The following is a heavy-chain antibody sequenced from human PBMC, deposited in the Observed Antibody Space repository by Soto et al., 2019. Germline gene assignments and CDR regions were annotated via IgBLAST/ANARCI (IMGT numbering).Heavy chain of an antibody. CDR3: ARDWGRYYDSSGYSYYYGMDV. D-gene: IGHD3-22*01. Sequence: QVQLVQSGAEVKKPGSSVKVSCKASGGTFSSYAISWVRQAPGQGLEWMGGIIPIFGTAHYAQKFQGRVRITADESKSTAYMELGRLRSEDTAVYYCARDWGRYYDSSGYSYYYGMDVWGQGTAVTVSS. CDR2: IIPIFGTA. CDR1: GGTFSSYA. V-gene: IGHV1-69*12. J-gene: IGHJ6*02.